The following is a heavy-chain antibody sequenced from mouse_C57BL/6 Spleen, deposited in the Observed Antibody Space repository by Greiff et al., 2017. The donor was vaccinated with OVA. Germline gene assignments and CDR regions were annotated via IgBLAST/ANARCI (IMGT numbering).Heavy chain of an antibody. CDR2: INYDGSST. D-gene: IGHD3-1*01. V-gene: IGHV5-16*01. CDR1: GFTFSDYY. J-gene: IGHJ4*01. Sequence: EVQLVESEGGLVQPGSSMKLSCTASGFTFSDYYMAWVRQVPEKGLEWVANINYDGSSTYYLDSLKSRFIISRDNAKNILYLQMSSLKSEDTATYYCARGGYRAHYYAMDYWGQGTSVTVSS. CDR3: ARGGYRAHYYAMDY.